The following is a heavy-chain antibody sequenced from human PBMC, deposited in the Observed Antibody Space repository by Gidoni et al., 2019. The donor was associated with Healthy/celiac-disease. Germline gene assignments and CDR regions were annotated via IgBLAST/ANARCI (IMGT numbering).Heavy chain of an antibody. D-gene: IGHD5-12*01. CDR3: ARGGPSYYYGMDV. CDR1: GFTFSSCD. V-gene: IGHV3-13*01. Sequence: EVQLVESGGGLVQPGGSLRLSCAASGFTFSSCDMHWVRQATGKGLEWVSAIGTAGDTYYPGSVKGRFTISRENAKNSLYLQMNSLRAGDTAVYYCARGGPSYYYGMDVWGQGTTVTVSS. J-gene: IGHJ6*02. CDR2: IGTAGDT.